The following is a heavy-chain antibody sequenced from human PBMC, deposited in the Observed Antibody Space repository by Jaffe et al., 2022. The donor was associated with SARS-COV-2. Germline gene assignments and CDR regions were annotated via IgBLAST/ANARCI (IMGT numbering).Heavy chain of an antibody. CDR2: IKQDGSEK. Sequence: EVQLVESGGGLVQPGGSLRLSCVASGFTFSTYWMSWVRQAPGKGLEWVANIKQDGSEKYYVDSVKGRFTISRDNAKNSLYLQVNSLKAEDTAVYYCARERQWRLYNRYFDLWGRGTLVTVSS. J-gene: IGHJ2*01. CDR1: GFTFSTYW. V-gene: IGHV3-7*01. D-gene: IGHD6-19*01. CDR3: ARERQWRLYNRYFDL.